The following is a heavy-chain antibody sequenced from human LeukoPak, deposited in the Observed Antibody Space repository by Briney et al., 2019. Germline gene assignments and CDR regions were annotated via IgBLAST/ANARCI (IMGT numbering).Heavy chain of an antibody. J-gene: IGHJ5*02. CDR3: ARGSGYSSSWYETGFDP. Sequence: ASVKVSCKASGYTFTGYYMHWVRQAPGQGLEWMGWISPNSGGTNYAQKFQGWVTMTRDTSISTAYMELSRLRSDDTAVYYCARGSGYSSSWYETGFDPWGQGTLVTVSS. V-gene: IGHV1-2*04. CDR1: GYTFTGYY. D-gene: IGHD6-13*01. CDR2: ISPNSGGT.